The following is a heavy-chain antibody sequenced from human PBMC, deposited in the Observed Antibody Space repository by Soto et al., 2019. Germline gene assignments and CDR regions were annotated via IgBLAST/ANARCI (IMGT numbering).Heavy chain of an antibody. J-gene: IGHJ3*02. CDR3: ARGYYDSNGQSNTFDI. CDR1: GASIGSSY. V-gene: IGHV4-59*01. Sequence: LSLTCTVSGASIGSSYWSWIRQSPGKGLEWIGYVYYTGSTKYNPSLKSRATISTDTSKNQLSLKVTSVTAADTAVYYCARGYYDSNGQSNTFDIWGQGTMVTVSS. CDR2: VYYTGST. D-gene: IGHD3-22*01.